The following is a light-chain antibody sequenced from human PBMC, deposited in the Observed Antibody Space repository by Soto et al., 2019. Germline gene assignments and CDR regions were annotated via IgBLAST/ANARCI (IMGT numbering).Light chain of an antibody. Sequence: TQSPATLSLSPGERATLSCRASQSVSSNLAWYQQKPGQAPRLLIYGASTRATGIPARFSGSGSGTEFTLTISSLQSEDFAVYYCQQYNNWPPWTFGQGTKVDI. CDR3: QQYNNWPPWT. CDR1: QSVSSN. V-gene: IGKV3-15*01. J-gene: IGKJ1*01. CDR2: GAS.